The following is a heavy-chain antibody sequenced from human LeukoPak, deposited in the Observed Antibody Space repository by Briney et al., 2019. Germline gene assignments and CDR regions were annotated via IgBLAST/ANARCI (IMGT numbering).Heavy chain of an antibody. J-gene: IGHJ5*02. CDR1: GFTFSSYG. D-gene: IGHD2-2*01. Sequence: GGSLRLSCAASGFTFSSYGMHWVRQAPGKGLGWVAFIQFDESNKYYADSVKGRFAISRDNSKNTLYLQMNSLTPEDTAVYYCAKDRCSSTSCPNWFDPWGQGTLVTVSS. CDR2: IQFDESNK. V-gene: IGHV3-30*02. CDR3: AKDRCSSTSCPNWFDP.